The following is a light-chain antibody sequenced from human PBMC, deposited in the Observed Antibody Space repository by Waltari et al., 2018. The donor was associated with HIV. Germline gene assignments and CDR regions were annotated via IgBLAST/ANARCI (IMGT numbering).Light chain of an antibody. Sequence: EIVLTQPPGTLSLSPGERATLSCRASQTVSANYLAWYQQKPGQAPRLLIYDASTRATGIPDRFTGSGSGTDFTLTISRLELEDFALYYCQQYGSSPRTFGQGTKV. CDR2: DAS. CDR3: QQYGSSPRT. J-gene: IGKJ1*01. V-gene: IGKV3-20*01. CDR1: QTVSANY.